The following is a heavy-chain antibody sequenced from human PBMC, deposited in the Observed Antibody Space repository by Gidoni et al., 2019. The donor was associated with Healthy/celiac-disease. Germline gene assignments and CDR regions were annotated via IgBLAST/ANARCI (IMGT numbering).Heavy chain of an antibody. D-gene: IGHD4-4*01. V-gene: IGHV1-69*01. J-gene: IGHJ6*02. CDR1: GGTFSSYA. CDR3: ARDRAYSNYEGDYGMDV. CDR2: IIPIFGTA. Sequence: QVQLVQSGAEVKKPGSSVKVSCKASGGTFSSYAISWVRQAPGQGLEWMGGIIPIFGTANYAQKFQGRVTITADESTSTAYMELSSLRSEDTAVYYCARDRAYSNYEGDYGMDVWGQGTTVTVSS.